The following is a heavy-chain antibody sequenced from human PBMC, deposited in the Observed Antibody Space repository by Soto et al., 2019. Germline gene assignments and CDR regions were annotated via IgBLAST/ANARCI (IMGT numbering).Heavy chain of an antibody. Sequence: SETLSLTCTVSGGSINSGDYYWSWIRQPPWECLDWIGYIYYSGSTYYNPSLKSRVTISVHTSKNQFSLKLSSVTAADTAVYYCARDREIQRTHTSGIDVWAQGTTVPVS. CDR2: IYYSGST. J-gene: IGHJ6*02. D-gene: IGHD5-18*01. V-gene: IGHV4-30-4*01. CDR3: ARDREIQRTHTSGIDV. CDR1: GGSINSGDYY.